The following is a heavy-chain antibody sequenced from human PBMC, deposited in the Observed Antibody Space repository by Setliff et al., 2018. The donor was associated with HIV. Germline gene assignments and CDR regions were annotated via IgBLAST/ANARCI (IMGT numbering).Heavy chain of an antibody. Sequence: PSETLSLTCTVSGGSISSIKYFWGWIRQPPGKGLEWIGTIYYHGSTYYNPSLKSRVTISIDTSKNQFSLQLTSVTAADTAVYYCVNPSGAMGDFDSWGQGTLVTVSS. CDR2: IYYHGST. CDR3: VNPSGAMGDFDS. CDR1: GGSISSIKYF. J-gene: IGHJ4*02. D-gene: IGHD3-16*01. V-gene: IGHV4-39*01.